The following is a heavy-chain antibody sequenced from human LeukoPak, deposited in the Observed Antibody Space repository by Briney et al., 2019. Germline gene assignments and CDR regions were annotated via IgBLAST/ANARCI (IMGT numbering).Heavy chain of an antibody. D-gene: IGHD3-22*01. V-gene: IGHV1-69*05. J-gene: IGHJ4*02. CDR2: IIPIFGTA. CDR3: ARNRGGFYDSSGYYYFDY. Sequence: SVKVSCKASGGTFSSYAISWVRQAPGQGLEWMGRIIPIFGTANYAQKFQGRVTITTDESTSTAYMELSSLRSEDTAVYYCARNRGGFYDSSGYYYFDYWGQGTLVTVSS. CDR1: GGTFSSYA.